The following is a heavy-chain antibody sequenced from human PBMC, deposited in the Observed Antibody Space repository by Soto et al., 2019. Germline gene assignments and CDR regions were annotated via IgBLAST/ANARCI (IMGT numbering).Heavy chain of an antibody. V-gene: IGHV4-34*01. Sequence: QVQLQQWGAGLLKPSETLSLTCAVYGGSFSGYYWSWIRQSPGKGLEWIGEINYSSTTNYNPSLKSRVTISVDTSNYRFSLILNSVTAADTAVYYCARGRNVYDSSDYSCGDVDFWGQGTQVTVSS. J-gene: IGHJ4*02. CDR2: INYSSTT. D-gene: IGHD3-22*01. CDR3: ARGRNVYDSSDYSCGDVDF. CDR1: GGSFSGYY.